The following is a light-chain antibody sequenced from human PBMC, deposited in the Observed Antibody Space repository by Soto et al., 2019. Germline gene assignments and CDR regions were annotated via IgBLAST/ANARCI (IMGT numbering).Light chain of an antibody. CDR1: SSDVGDDNY. CDR3: SSYTRSSTLVV. V-gene: IGLV2-14*03. Sequence: QSVLTQPASVSGSPGQSITISCTGTSSDVGDDNYVSWYQQHPGKAPTLIIFDVSDRPSGISYRFSGSKSANTASLTISGLQAEDEADYYCSSYTRSSTLVVFGGGTKLTVL. CDR2: DVS. J-gene: IGLJ2*01.